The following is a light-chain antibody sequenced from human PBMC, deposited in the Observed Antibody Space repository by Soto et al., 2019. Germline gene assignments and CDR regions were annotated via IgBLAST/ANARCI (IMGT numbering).Light chain of an antibody. Sequence: EIVLTQSPGTLSLSPGERATLSCRASQNLSSDYFAWYQQKPGQAPRLLIYGATSRATDIPDRFSGRGSGTEFTLTVSSLEPEDFAVYYCQQYGSSPQTFGQGTKVELK. CDR1: QNLSSDY. CDR3: QQYGSSPQT. J-gene: IGKJ1*01. CDR2: GAT. V-gene: IGKV3-20*01.